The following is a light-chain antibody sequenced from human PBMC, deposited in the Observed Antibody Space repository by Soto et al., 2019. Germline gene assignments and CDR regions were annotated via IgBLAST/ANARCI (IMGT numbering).Light chain of an antibody. CDR3: QQRSNLPLGT. CDR2: DAS. CDR1: QSVSSY. V-gene: IGKV3-11*01. Sequence: EIVLSQSPATLSLSPGERATLSCRASQSVSSYLAWYQQKPGQAPSLLIYDASNRATGIPARFSGSGSGTDFTLTISSLEPEDFAVYYCQQRSNLPLGTFGQGTKVDNK. J-gene: IGKJ1*01.